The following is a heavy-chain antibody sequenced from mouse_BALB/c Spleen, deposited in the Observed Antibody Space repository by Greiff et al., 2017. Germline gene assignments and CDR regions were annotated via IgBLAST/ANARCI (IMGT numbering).Heavy chain of an antibody. Sequence: VMLVESGPGLVAPSQSLSITCTVSGFSLTSYGVHWVRQPPGKGLEWLGVIWAGGSTNYNAALMSRLSISKDNSKSQVFLKMNSLQTDDTAMYYCARDNGYGGYAMDYWGQGTSVTVSS. J-gene: IGHJ4*01. CDR3: ARDNGYGGYAMDY. CDR1: GFSLTSYG. CDR2: IWAGGST. D-gene: IGHD1-2*01. V-gene: IGHV2-9*02.